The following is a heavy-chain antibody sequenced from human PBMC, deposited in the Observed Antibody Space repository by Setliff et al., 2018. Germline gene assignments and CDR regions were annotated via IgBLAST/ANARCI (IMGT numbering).Heavy chain of an antibody. V-gene: IGHV1-69*10. CDR2: ILPGIDIP. J-gene: IGHJ6*02. Sequence: GASVKVSCKASGGTFSSHGISWVRQAPGQGLEWMGGILPGIDIPKYAQKLQGRVTLTADEATSTAYMELRSLRSDDTAVYYCARDEAPRYFDWLLGRKYYYYGMDVWGQGTTVTVSS. CDR3: ARDEAPRYFDWLLGRKYYYYGMDV. D-gene: IGHD3-9*01. CDR1: GGTFSSHG.